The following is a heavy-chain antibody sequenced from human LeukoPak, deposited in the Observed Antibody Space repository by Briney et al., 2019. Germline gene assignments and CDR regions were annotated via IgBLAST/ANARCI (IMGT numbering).Heavy chain of an antibody. CDR3: ARRAGAYTHPYDY. D-gene: IGHD3-16*01. CDR1: GFTFSTYG. J-gene: IGHJ4*02. Sequence: GGSLRRTCAASGFTFSTYGMHWVRQAPGKGLEWVAVISYDGSNKYYADSVKGRFTISRDNSKNTLYLQMNSLRAEDTAVYYCARRAGAYTHPYDYWGQGTLVTVS. CDR2: ISYDGSNK. V-gene: IGHV3-30*03.